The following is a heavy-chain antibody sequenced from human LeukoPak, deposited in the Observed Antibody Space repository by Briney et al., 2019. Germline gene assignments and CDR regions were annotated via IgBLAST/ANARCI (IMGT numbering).Heavy chain of an antibody. D-gene: IGHD1-26*01. Sequence: GGSLRLSCAASGFSFSSYNMDWVRQTPGKGLEWISSITTSSTYTFYADSVKGRFTISRDNARNSLYLQMNSLTAEDTAVYYCARDPYSGAYGNTYYYYMDVWGKGTTVTISS. CDR1: GFSFSSYN. J-gene: IGHJ6*03. CDR2: ITTSSTYT. CDR3: ARDPYSGAYGNTYYYYMDV. V-gene: IGHV3-21*01.